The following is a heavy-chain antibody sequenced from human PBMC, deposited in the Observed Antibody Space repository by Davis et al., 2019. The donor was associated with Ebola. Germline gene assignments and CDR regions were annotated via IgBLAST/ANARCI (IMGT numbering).Heavy chain of an antibody. V-gene: IGHV3-23*03. CDR3: ATGTDFDY. D-gene: IGHD1-1*01. CDR2: MYSGGKT. Sequence: GGSLRLSCAASGFTFSSYAMSWVRQAPGKGLEWVSVMYSGGKTYYADSVKGRFTISRDNTKNTLFLRMNSLRAEDTAVYYCATGTDFDYWGQGTLVTVSS. J-gene: IGHJ4*02. CDR1: GFTFSSYA.